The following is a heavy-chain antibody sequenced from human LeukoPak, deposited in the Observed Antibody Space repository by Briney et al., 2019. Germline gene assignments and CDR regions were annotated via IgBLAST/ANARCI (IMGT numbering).Heavy chain of an antibody. CDR2: MNPNSGNT. D-gene: IGHD4-11*01. J-gene: IGHJ4*02. Sequence: RASVKVSCKASGYTFTSYDINWVRQATGQGLEWMGWMNPNSGNTGYAQKFQGRVTITTDESTSTAYMELSSLRSEDTAVYYCARGYQTYDYSNYNLDYWGQGTLVTVSS. CDR3: ARGYQTYDYSNYNLDY. CDR1: GYTFTSYD. V-gene: IGHV1-8*03.